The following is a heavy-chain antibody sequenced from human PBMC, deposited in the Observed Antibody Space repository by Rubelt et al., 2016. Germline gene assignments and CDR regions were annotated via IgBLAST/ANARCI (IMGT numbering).Heavy chain of an antibody. V-gene: IGHV4-34*01. CDR3: ARFSRGFDY. J-gene: IGHJ4*02. Sequence: QVQLQQWGAGLLKPSETLSLTCAVYGGSFSGYYWSWIRQPPGKGLEWIGEINHSGSTNYNPSLKTHVTISVEPSNVQFSLNLTSVPAADTAVYYCARFSRGFDYWGQGTLVTVSS. CDR2: INHSGST. CDR1: GGSFSGYY.